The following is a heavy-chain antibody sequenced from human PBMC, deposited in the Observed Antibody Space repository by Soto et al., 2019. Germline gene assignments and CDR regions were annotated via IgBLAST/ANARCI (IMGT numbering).Heavy chain of an antibody. J-gene: IGHJ4*02. V-gene: IGHV3-23*01. CDR2: ISATGGST. Sequence: EVQVLDSGGGLVQPGGSLRLSCAASGFTVNNYAMNCVRQAPGKGLEWVATISATGGSTYYADSVKGRFTISRDNSKNTLYLQMNGLRVEDTAVYYCAKDRLAGNFDYWGQGTQVTVSS. CDR1: GFTVNNYA. CDR3: AKDRLAGNFDY.